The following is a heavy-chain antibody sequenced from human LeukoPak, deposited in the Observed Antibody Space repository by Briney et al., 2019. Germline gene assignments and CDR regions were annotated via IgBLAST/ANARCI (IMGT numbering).Heavy chain of an antibody. CDR2: INPNSGGT. Sequence: ASVKVSCKASGYTFTGYYMHWVRQAPGQGLEWMGWINPNSGGTNYAQKFQGRVTMTRDTSISTACMELSRLRSDDTAVYYCARDHSSRPNLDYWGQGTLVTVSS. J-gene: IGHJ4*02. D-gene: IGHD6-13*01. CDR3: ARDHSSRPNLDY. CDR1: GYTFTGYY. V-gene: IGHV1-2*02.